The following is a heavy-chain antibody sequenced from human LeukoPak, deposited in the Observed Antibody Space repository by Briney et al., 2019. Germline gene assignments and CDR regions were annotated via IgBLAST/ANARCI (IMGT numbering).Heavy chain of an antibody. CDR1: GGSISTNDYY. CDR3: ARLLVRRLVPAYYYYMDV. Sequence: SETLSLTCSVSGGSISTNDYYWDWIRQPPGMGLEYIGSIYYSGSTYYNPSLKSRVTISVDTSKNQFSLKLSSVTAADTAVYYCARLLVRRLVPAYYYYMDVWGKGTTVTVSS. D-gene: IGHD2-2*01. V-gene: IGHV4-39*01. CDR2: IYYSGST. J-gene: IGHJ6*03.